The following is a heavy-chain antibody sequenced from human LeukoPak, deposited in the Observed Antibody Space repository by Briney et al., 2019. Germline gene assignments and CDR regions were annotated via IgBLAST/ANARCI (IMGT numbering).Heavy chain of an antibody. CDR1: GFSFSSYE. Sequence: GGSLRLSSAASGFSFSSYEMNWVRQAPGKGLEWVSHISSDGHVETYVDSVRGRFTMSRDNAKNFLFLQMNGLRAEDTAVYYCARDTLNGPFVISLDYWGQGALVTVSS. J-gene: IGHJ4*02. CDR3: ARDTLNGPFVISLDY. CDR2: ISSDGHVE. D-gene: IGHD3-9*01. V-gene: IGHV3-48*03.